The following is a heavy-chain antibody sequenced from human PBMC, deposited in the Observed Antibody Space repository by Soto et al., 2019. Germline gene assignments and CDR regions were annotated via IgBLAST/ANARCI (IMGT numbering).Heavy chain of an antibody. CDR1: GYTFTSYA. D-gene: IGHD6-19*01. CDR2: INAGNGNT. J-gene: IGHJ4*02. CDR3: ARAVAVAADFDY. V-gene: IGHV1-3*01. Sequence: ASVKVSCKASGYTFTSYAMHWVRQAPGQRLEWMGWINAGNGNTKYSQKFQGRVTITRDTSTSTAYMELRSLRSDDTAVYYCARAVAVAADFDYWGQGTLVTVSS.